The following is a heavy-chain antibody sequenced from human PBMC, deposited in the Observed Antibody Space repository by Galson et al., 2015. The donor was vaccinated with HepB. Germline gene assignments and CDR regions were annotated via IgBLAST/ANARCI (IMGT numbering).Heavy chain of an antibody. J-gene: IGHJ2*01. CDR2: ISSSGGTI. Sequence: SLRLSCAASGFTFSSYEMNWVRQAPGKGLEWLSYISSSGGTIYYADSVKGRFTISRDNAKSPVYLQINSLRAEDTAVYYCASQWAGAWYFDLWGRGTLVTVSS. V-gene: IGHV3-48*03. CDR3: ASQWAGAWYFDL. CDR1: GFTFSSYE. D-gene: IGHD1-26*01.